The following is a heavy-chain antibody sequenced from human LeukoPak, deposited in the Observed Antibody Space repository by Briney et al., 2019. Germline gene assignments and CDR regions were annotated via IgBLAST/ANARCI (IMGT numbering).Heavy chain of an antibody. Sequence: ASVKVSCKASGYTFTSYYMHWVRQAPGQGLEWMGWINPSSGGTNYAQKLQGRVTMTTDTSTSTAYMELRSLRSDDTAVYYCARGDYYDSSPTPLFDYWGQGTLVTVSS. V-gene: IGHV1-2*02. J-gene: IGHJ4*02. D-gene: IGHD3-22*01. CDR2: INPSSGGT. CDR1: GYTFTSYY. CDR3: ARGDYYDSSPTPLFDY.